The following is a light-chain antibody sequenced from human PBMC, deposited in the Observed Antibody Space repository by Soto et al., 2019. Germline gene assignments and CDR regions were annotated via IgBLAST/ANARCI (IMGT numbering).Light chain of an antibody. V-gene: IGKV3-20*01. CDR3: QQYANSPIT. Sequence: ELVLTHSPGTLSLSPGESATLSCRASQTVSSNFLAWYQQKPGQAPRLLIYGVSSRASGIPDRFFGSGSGTDFTLTINRLEPEDFAVYYCQQYANSPITFGQGTRLEIK. J-gene: IGKJ5*01. CDR2: GVS. CDR1: QTVSSNF.